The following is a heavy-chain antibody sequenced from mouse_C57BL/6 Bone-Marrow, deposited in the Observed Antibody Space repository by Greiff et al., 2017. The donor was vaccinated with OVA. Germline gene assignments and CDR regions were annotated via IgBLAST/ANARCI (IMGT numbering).Heavy chain of an antibody. CDR2: IDPETGGT. J-gene: IGHJ2*01. Sequence: VQLQQSGAELVRPGASVTLSCKASGYTFTDYEMHWVKQTPVHGLEWIGAIDPETGGTAYNQKFKGKAILTADKSSSTAYMEIRSLTSEDSAVYYCTRNYGSDYWGQGTTLTVSS. CDR3: TRNYGSDY. CDR1: GYTFTDYE. V-gene: IGHV1-15*01. D-gene: IGHD1-1*01.